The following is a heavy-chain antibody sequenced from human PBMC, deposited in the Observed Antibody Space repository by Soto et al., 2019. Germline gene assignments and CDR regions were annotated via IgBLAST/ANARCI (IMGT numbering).Heavy chain of an antibody. V-gene: IGHV4-59*01. J-gene: IGHJ4*02. D-gene: IGHD3-3*01. CDR1: GGSISSYY. Sequence: SETLSLTCTVSGGSISSYYWSWIRQPPGKGLEWIGYIYYSGSTNYNPSLKSRVTISVDTSKNQFSLKLSSVTAADTAVYYCANLMRDFWSGYYDYWGQGTLVTVSS. CDR2: IYYSGST. CDR3: ANLMRDFWSGYYDY.